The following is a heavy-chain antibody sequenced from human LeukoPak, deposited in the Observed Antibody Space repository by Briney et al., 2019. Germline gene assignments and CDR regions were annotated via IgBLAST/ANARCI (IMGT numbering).Heavy chain of an antibody. Sequence: PGGSLRLSCAASGFTFSSYGMHWVRQAPGKGLEWVAVISYDGSKYYADSVKGRFTISRDNSKNTLYLQMNSLRAEDTAVYYYAKETIQLLYYFDYWGQGTLVTVSS. CDR3: AKETIQLLYYFDY. CDR2: ISYDGSK. J-gene: IGHJ4*02. CDR1: GFTFSSYG. V-gene: IGHV3-30*18. D-gene: IGHD5-18*01.